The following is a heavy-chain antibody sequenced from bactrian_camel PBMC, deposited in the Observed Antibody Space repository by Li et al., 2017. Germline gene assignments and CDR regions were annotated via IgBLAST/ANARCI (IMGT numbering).Heavy chain of an antibody. CDR3: STSIAIVAKPGGYCAGY. D-gene: IGHD2*01. CDR1: GLPSRTYY. V-gene: IGHV3S6*01. J-gene: IGHJ6*01. CDR2: VYVNSRGT. Sequence: HVQLVESGGALVQPGGSLRLSCATSGLPSRTYYLSWVRQAPGKGLEWVSAVYVNSRGTGYADSVKGRFTISRDNAKTTVYLQMNNLKPEDTGVYYCSTSIAIVAKPGGYCAGYWGQGTQVTVS.